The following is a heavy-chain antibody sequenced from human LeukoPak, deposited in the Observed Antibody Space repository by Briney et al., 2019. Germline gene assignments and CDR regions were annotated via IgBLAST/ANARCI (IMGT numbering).Heavy chain of an antibody. CDR3: AKIRPAAGGGLLGFDY. D-gene: IGHD2-2*01. V-gene: IGHV3-30*18. CDR2: ISYDGTNK. Sequence: GGSLRLSSAVSGFTLSSYGMRWVRQAPGKGLEGLAVISYDGTNKYYADSVKGRFTISRNNSKNTLYLQMNSWSAEDTGVHFFAKIRPAAGGGLLGFDYWGQGTMVTVSS. J-gene: IGHJ4*02. CDR1: GFTLSSYG.